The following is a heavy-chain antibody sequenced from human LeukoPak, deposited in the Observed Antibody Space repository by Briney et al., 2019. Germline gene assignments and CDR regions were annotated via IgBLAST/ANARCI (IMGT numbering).Heavy chain of an antibody. CDR2: ISSSGSTI. V-gene: IGHV3-48*03. CDR3: ARGIIYGDYYPVDY. D-gene: IGHD4-17*01. J-gene: IGHJ4*02. Sequence: PGGSLRLSCAASGFTFSSYEMNWVRQAPGKGLEWVSYISSSGSTIYYADSVQGRFTISRDNAKNSLYPQMNSLRAEDTAVYYCARGIIYGDYYPVDYWGQGTLVTVSS. CDR1: GFTFSSYE.